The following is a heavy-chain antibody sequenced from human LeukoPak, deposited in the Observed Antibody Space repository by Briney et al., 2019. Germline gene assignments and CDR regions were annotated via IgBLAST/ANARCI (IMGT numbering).Heavy chain of an antibody. D-gene: IGHD6-6*01. Sequence: GGSLRLSCAASGFTFSSYAMSWVRQAPGKGLEGVSAISGSGGSTYYADSVKGRFTISRDNSKNTLYLQMNSLRAEDTAVYYCAKLGHSSPYFDYWGQGTLVTVSS. V-gene: IGHV3-23*01. CDR1: GFTFSSYA. J-gene: IGHJ4*02. CDR2: ISGSGGST. CDR3: AKLGHSSPYFDY.